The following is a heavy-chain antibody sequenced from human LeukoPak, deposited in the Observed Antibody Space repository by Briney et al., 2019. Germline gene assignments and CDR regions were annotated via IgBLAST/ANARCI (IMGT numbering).Heavy chain of an antibody. CDR3: ARDTEPYYSMTPDGYFDL. Sequence: ASVKVSCKASGYTFTDYFMHWGRQAPGQGLEWMGWINPNSGGTKYAQKFQGRVTMTRDTSISTAYMELSSLRSDDTAVYYCARDTEPYYSMTPDGYFDLWGRGTLVTVSS. J-gene: IGHJ2*01. CDR1: GYTFTDYF. D-gene: IGHD3-10*01. V-gene: IGHV1-2*02. CDR2: INPNSGGT.